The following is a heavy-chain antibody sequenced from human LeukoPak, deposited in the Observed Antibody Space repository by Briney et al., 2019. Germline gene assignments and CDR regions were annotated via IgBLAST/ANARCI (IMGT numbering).Heavy chain of an antibody. CDR3: AKDLASSYYYGSGSFAWVGFDY. J-gene: IGHJ4*02. Sequence: GGSLRLSCAPSGFTFSSSSMNWVRQAPGKGLEWVAAINSVGNYVKYADSVKGRFTISRDNSKNTLYLQMNSLRAEDTAVYYCAKDLASSYYYGSGSFAWVGFDYWGQGTLVTVSS. D-gene: IGHD3-10*01. V-gene: IGHV3-21*04. CDR1: GFTFSSSS. CDR2: INSVGNYV.